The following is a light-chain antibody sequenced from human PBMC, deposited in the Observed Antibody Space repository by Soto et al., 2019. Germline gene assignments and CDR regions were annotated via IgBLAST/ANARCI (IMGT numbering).Light chain of an antibody. V-gene: IGKV3-20*01. CDR3: QQYGGEFT. Sequence: EIVLTQSPGTLSLSPGERATLSYSASQSVSSSYLAWYQQKPGQAPRLLIYGASSRATGIPDRFSGSGSGTDFTLTISRLEPEDFAVYYCQQYGGEFTFGPGTKVAIK. CDR2: GAS. J-gene: IGKJ3*01. CDR1: QSVSSSY.